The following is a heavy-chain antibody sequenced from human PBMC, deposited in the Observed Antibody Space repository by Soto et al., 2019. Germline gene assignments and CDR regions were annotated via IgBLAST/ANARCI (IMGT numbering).Heavy chain of an antibody. CDR3: SRGLFDYDYGSDVYPFDI. V-gene: IGHV1-69*13. CDR2: ITPILGTA. CDR1: GATFSTFN. Sequence: ASVKGSWKAAGATFSTFNMNWVRQAPGQGLECMGGITPILGTANYAQKFQGRVQITADDSTSTVHMELSSLRSEDTAVYYCSRGLFDYDYGSDVYPFDIWGQGTQVTVSS. D-gene: IGHD2-21*01. J-gene: IGHJ4*02.